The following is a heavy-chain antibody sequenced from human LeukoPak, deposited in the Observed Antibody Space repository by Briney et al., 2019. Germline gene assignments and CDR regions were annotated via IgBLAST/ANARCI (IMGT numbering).Heavy chain of an antibody. J-gene: IGHJ4*02. CDR2: TYYRSKWYN. Sequence: SQTLSLTCAISGDSVSRGSVTWNWIRQSPSRGLEWLGRTYYRSKWYNDYAVSVKSRITINPDTSKNQFSLQLNSVTPEDTAVYYCARGDGYDNNWGQGTLVTVSS. CDR1: GDSVSRGSVT. CDR3: ARGDGYDNN. D-gene: IGHD5-12*01. V-gene: IGHV6-1*01.